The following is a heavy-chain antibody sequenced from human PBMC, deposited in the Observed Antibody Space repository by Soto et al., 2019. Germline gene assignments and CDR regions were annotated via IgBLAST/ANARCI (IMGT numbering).Heavy chain of an antibody. CDR2: ISAYNGNT. J-gene: IGHJ5*02. D-gene: IGHD2-2*02. Sequence: ASVKVSCKASGYTFTSYGISWVRQAPGQGLEWMGWISAYNGNTNYAQKLQGRVTMTTDTSTSTAYMELRGLRSDDTAVYYCARAVSIPGSTRPNWFDPWGQGTLVTVSS. V-gene: IGHV1-18*04. CDR1: GYTFTSYG. CDR3: ARAVSIPGSTRPNWFDP.